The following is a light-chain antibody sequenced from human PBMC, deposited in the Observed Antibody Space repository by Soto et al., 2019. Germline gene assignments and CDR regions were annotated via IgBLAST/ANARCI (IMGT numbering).Light chain of an antibody. CDR1: QSLLHSTGRYY. CDR3: LQALQTPFT. Sequence: DIVMTQSPLSLPVTPGEPASISCRSSQSLLHSTGRYYLDWYLQKPGQSPQLLLYLGSHRASGVPDRFSGSGSGADFTLTISRVEAEDVGIYYCLQALQTPFTFGGGTRVELK. V-gene: IGKV2-28*01. J-gene: IGKJ4*01. CDR2: LGS.